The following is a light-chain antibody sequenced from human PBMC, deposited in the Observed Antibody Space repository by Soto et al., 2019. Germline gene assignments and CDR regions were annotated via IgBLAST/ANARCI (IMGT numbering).Light chain of an antibody. CDR1: QSVSSN. J-gene: IGKJ1*01. V-gene: IGKV3-15*01. Sequence: VMPQSQAPLSVSPGERATLSCRASQSVSSNLAWYKQKPGQAPRLLIYGASTRATGIPARFIGNGSVTDFTLTISSLQSEEFAVYDCQQYNNWRTVGHCTQVDLK. CDR2: GAS. CDR3: QQYNNWRT.